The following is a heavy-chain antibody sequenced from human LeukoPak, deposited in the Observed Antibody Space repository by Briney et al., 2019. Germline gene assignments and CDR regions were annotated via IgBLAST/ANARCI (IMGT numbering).Heavy chain of an antibody. V-gene: IGHV3-23*01. CDR3: ARDIKEWLYYGMDV. Sequence: PGGSLRLSCAASGFTFSSYAMSWVRQAPGKGLEWVSAISGSGGSTYYADSVKGRFTISRDNAKNSLYLQMNSLRAEDTAVYYCARDIKEWLYYGMDVWGQGTTVTVSS. CDR2: ISGSGGST. D-gene: IGHD1-20*01. J-gene: IGHJ6*02. CDR1: GFTFSSYA.